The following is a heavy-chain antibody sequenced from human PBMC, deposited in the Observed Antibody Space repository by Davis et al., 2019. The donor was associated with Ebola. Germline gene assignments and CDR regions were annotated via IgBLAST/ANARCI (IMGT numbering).Heavy chain of an antibody. CDR1: GFTFSSYA. CDR3: VSRREGHFDN. J-gene: IGHJ4*02. V-gene: IGHV3-30-3*01. Sequence: PGGSLRLSCAASGFTFSSYAMHWVRQAPGKGLEWVAVISYDGSNKYYADSVKGRFTISRDNSKNTLYLHMNSLRAEDTAVFYCVSRREGHFDNWGQGTLVTVSS. CDR2: ISYDGSNK.